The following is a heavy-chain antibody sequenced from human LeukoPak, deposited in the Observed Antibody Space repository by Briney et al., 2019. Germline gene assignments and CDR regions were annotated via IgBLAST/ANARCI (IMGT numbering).Heavy chain of an antibody. J-gene: IGHJ6*02. CDR3: ARPGFGSSVRYGMDV. D-gene: IGHD3-10*01. V-gene: IGHV4-34*01. Sequence: KPSETLSLTCAVYGGSFSGYYWSWIRQPPGKGLEWIGSIYYSGSTYYNPSLKSRVTISVDTSKNQFSLKLSSVTAADTAVYYCARPGFGSSVRYGMDVWGQGTTVTVSS. CDR2: IYYSGST. CDR1: GGSFSGYY.